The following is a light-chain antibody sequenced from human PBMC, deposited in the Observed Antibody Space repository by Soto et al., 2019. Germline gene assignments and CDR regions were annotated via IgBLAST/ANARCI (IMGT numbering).Light chain of an antibody. V-gene: IGLV1-47*02. Sequence: QSVLTQPPSASGTPGQRVTISCSESSSNIGSTFLYWYQHLPGTAPKLLIYSNNQRPSGVPERFSASKSGASASLAISGLRSEDEADYYCAAWDASLSVWVFGGGTQLTVL. CDR3: AAWDASLSVWV. CDR1: SSNIGSTF. CDR2: SNN. J-gene: IGLJ3*02.